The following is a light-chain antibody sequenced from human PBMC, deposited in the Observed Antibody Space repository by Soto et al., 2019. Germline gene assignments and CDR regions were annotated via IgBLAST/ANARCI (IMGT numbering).Light chain of an antibody. CDR3: QQYGSSPKT. V-gene: IGKV3-20*01. Sequence: EIVLTQSPGTLSLSPGERATLSCRASQSVSSSYLAWYQQKPGQAPRILIYGTSSRTTGIPDRFSGSGSGTDFTLTISRLEPEDVAVYYCQQYGSSPKTFGQGTKVEIK. CDR1: QSVSSSY. CDR2: GTS. J-gene: IGKJ1*01.